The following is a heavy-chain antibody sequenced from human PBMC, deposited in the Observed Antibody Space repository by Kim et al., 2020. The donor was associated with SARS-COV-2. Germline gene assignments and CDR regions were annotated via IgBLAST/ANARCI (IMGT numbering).Heavy chain of an antibody. CDR1: GFTFSSYG. Sequence: GGSLRLSCAASGFTFSSYGMHWVRQAPGKGLEWVAVISYDGSNKYYADSVKGRFTISRDNSKNTLYLQMNSLRAEDTAVYYCARGLIAAAGKDYYGMDV. CDR3: ARGLIAAAGKDYYGMDV. CDR2: ISYDGSNK. V-gene: IGHV3-33*05. D-gene: IGHD6-13*01. J-gene: IGHJ6*01.